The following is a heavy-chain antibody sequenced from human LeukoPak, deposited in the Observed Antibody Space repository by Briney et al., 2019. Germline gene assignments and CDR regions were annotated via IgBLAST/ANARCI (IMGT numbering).Heavy chain of an antibody. CDR1: GFAFSSYW. J-gene: IGHJ4*02. D-gene: IGHD4-23*01. Sequence: GGSLRLSCATSGFAFSSYWMAWGRQVPGKGLEWVANINREGNEKYYVDSVKGRFTISRDNAKNSVDLQMDSLRVEDTAVYYCARVGTWELQRVFDFWGQGTLVTVSS. V-gene: IGHV3-7*01. CDR2: INREGNEK. CDR3: ARVGTWELQRVFDF.